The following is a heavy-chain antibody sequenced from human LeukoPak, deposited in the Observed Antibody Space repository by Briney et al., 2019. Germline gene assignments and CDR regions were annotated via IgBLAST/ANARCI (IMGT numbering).Heavy chain of an antibody. CDR2: IYQSGST. CDR3: STVRGVTTFDN. Sequence: SGTLSLTCAVSGASISSSYWWSWVRQPPGKGLEWIGEIYQSGSTNYNPSLKSRVTISVDESQNQFSLNLSSVTAADTAVYYCSTVRGVTTFDNWGQGTLVTVSS. D-gene: IGHD3-10*01. V-gene: IGHV4-4*02. CDR1: GASISSSYW. J-gene: IGHJ5*02.